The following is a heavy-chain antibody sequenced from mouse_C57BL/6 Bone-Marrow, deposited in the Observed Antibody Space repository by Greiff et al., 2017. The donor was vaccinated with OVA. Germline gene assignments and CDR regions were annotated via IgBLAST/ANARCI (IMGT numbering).Heavy chain of an antibody. Sequence: EVKLMESGGGLVKPGGSLKLSCAASGFTFSDYGMHWVRQAPEKGLEWVAYISSGSSTIYYADTVKGRFTISRDNAKNTLFLQRTSLRSEDTAMYYCARNYGLYFDYWGQGTTLTVSS. J-gene: IGHJ2*01. D-gene: IGHD1-1*01. V-gene: IGHV5-17*01. CDR2: ISSGSSTI. CDR1: GFTFSDYG. CDR3: ARNYGLYFDY.